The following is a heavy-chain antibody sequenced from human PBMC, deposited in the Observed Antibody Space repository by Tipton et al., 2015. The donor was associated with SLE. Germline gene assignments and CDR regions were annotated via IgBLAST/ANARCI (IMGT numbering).Heavy chain of an antibody. V-gene: IGHV4-31*03. CDR1: GGSISSGGYY. CDR2: IYYSGST. CDR3: ARDNGRSATCYGSFLVYF. J-gene: IGHJ4*03. D-gene: IGHD2-2*01. Sequence: TLSLTCTVSGGSISSGGYYWSWIRQHPGKGLEWIGYIYYSGSTYYNPSLKSRVTISVDTSKNQFSLKLSSVTAADTAVYYCARDNGRSATCYGSFLVYFWGKGPVATFS.